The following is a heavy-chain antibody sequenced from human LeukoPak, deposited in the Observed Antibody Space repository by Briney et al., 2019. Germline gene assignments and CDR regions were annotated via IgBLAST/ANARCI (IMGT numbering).Heavy chain of an antibody. V-gene: IGHV1-69*04. CDR1: GGTFSSYA. CDR3: ARATYYYDSSGYYRYYYYYGMDV. Sequence: ASVKVSCKASGGTFSSYAISWVRQAPGQGLEWMGRIIPILGIANYAQKFQGRVTITADKSTSTAYMELSSLRSEDTAVYYCARATYYYDSSGYYRYYYYYGMDVWGQGTTVTVSS. J-gene: IGHJ6*02. CDR2: IIPILGIA. D-gene: IGHD3-22*01.